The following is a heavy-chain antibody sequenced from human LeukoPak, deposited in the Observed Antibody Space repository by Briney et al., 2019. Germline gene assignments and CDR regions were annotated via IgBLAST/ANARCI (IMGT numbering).Heavy chain of an antibody. CDR1: GFTFSTYW. CDR3: ASGSGWYMGFDY. Sequence: GGSLRLSCVASGFTFSTYWMSWVRQAPGKGLEWVANLKQDGSEKYYVDSVKGRFTISRDNAKNSLYLQMNSLRAEDTAVYYCASGSGWYMGFDYWGQGTLVTVSS. V-gene: IGHV3-7*01. J-gene: IGHJ4*02. CDR2: LKQDGSEK. D-gene: IGHD6-19*01.